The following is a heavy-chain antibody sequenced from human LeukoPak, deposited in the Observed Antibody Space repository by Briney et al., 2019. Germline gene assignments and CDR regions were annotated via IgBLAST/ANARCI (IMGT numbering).Heavy chain of an antibody. CDR3: ARATDLGDFDY. V-gene: IGHV3-33*01. Sequence: GGSLRLSCAASGFSFINYGMHWVRQAPGKGLGWVGVIWYDGNYKYYADSVKGRFTISRDNSDNTLYLQMNSQRAEDTAVYYCARATDLGDFDYWGQGTLVTVSS. J-gene: IGHJ4*02. CDR2: IWYDGNYK. CDR1: GFSFINYG.